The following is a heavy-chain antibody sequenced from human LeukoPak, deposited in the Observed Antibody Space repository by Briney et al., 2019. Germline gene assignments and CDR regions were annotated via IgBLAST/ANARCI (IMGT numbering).Heavy chain of an antibody. CDR1: GLTFSTSG. CDR2: IGPTGSDR. CDR3: ATETNGRHYDY. J-gene: IGHJ4*02. D-gene: IGHD1-14*01. V-gene: IGHV3-21*06. Sequence: GGSLRLSCTASGLTFSTSGFNWVRQAPGKGLEWVASIGPTGSDRYHADSIKGRFTISRDNANNFLYLQMNSLRAEDTAVYYCATETNGRHYDYWGQGTLLTVSS.